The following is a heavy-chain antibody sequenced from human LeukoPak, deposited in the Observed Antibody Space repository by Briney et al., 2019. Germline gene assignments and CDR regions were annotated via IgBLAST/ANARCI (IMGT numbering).Heavy chain of an antibody. V-gene: IGHV3-30-3*01. CDR2: ISYDGSNK. D-gene: IGHD6-13*01. Sequence: GGSLRLSCAASGLTFSSYAMHWVRQAAGKGLEWVAVISYDGSNKYYADSVKGRFTISRDNSKNTLFLQMDSLRADDTAVYYCAKHSSSWHYFDYWGQGTLVTVSS. J-gene: IGHJ4*02. CDR1: GLTFSSYA. CDR3: AKHSSSWHYFDY.